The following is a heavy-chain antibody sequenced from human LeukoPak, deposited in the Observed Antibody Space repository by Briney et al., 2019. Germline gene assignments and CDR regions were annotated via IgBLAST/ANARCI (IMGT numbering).Heavy chain of an antibody. Sequence: GGSLRLSCAASGFTFSDHAMSWVRQAPGRGLEWVSAISVGESPYYADSVKGRFTISRDNSKSTLYLQMNSLRVEDTAVYYCVKEGQYYDLLTGYQRGAFDVWGQGTMVSVSS. J-gene: IGHJ3*01. CDR3: VKEGQYYDLLTGYQRGAFDV. CDR2: ISVGESP. CDR1: GFTFSDHA. D-gene: IGHD3-9*01. V-gene: IGHV3-23*01.